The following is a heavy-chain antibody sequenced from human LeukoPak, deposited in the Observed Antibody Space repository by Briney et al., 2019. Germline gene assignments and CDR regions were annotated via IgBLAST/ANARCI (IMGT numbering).Heavy chain of an antibody. J-gene: IGHJ4*02. CDR3: ARRAYSTGTEDY. Sequence: SETLSLTCAVYGGSFSGYYWSWLRQPPGKGLEWIGEINHSGSTNYNPSLKSRVTISVDTSKNQFSLKLSSVTAADTAVYYCARRAYSTGTEDYWGQGTLVTVSS. V-gene: IGHV4-34*01. CDR1: GGSFSGYY. D-gene: IGHD6-13*01. CDR2: INHSGST.